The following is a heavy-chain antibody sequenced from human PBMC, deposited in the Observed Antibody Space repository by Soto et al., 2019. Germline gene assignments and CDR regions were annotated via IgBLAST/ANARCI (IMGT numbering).Heavy chain of an antibody. CDR1: AVSVSGGSYD. CDR3: ARGAYGPNWFDP. CDR2: IYYSGST. J-gene: IGHJ5*02. D-gene: IGHD1-26*01. V-gene: IGHV4-61*01. Sequence: SLTFTVSAVSVSGGSYDWSWIPQPPGKGLEWIGYIYYSGSTNYNPSLKSRVTISVDTSKNQCSLKLSSVTAADTAVYYCARGAYGPNWFDPWGQGTLVTVSS.